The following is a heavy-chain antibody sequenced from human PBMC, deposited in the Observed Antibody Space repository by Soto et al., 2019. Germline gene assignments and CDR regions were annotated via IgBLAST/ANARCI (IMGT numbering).Heavy chain of an antibody. J-gene: IGHJ4*02. CDR3: ARDAAARPYYFDY. V-gene: IGHV3-48*01. Sequence: EVQLVESGGGLVQPGGSLRLSCAASGFTFSSYSMNWVRQAPGKGLEWVSYISSSSTIYYADSVKGRFTISRDNAKNSLYLQINSLRAEDTAVYYCARDAAARPYYFDYWGQGTLVTVSS. CDR2: ISSSSTI. CDR1: GFTFSSYS. D-gene: IGHD6-13*01.